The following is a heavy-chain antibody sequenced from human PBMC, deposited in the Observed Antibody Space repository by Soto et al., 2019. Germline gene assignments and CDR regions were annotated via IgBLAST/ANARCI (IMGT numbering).Heavy chain of an antibody. Sequence: SETLSLTCTVSGGSISSGGYYWSWIRQHPGKGLEWIGYIYYSGSTYYNPSLKSRVTISVDTSKNQFSLKLSSVTAADTAVYYCARVNVLMVYANNYYYGMDVWGQGTTVTVS. J-gene: IGHJ6*02. D-gene: IGHD2-8*01. CDR3: ARVNVLMVYANNYYYGMDV. CDR2: IYYSGST. CDR1: GGSISSGGYY. V-gene: IGHV4-31*03.